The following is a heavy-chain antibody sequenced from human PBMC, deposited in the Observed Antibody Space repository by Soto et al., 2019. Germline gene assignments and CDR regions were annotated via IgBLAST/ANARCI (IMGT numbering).Heavy chain of an antibody. V-gene: IGHV4-4*02. J-gene: IGHJ5*02. D-gene: IGHD2-21*02. CDR1: GGTVASSHW. CDR3: AREIVTAGGNNYFDP. Sequence: SETLSLTCGVSGGTVASSHWWSWVRQSPGRGLEGIGNVYHTGDTNFNPSLQGRVTFSVDKSNNQFSLRLTSVTAADTAVYFCAREIVTAGGNNYFDPWGHGTLVTVPS. CDR2: VYHTGDT.